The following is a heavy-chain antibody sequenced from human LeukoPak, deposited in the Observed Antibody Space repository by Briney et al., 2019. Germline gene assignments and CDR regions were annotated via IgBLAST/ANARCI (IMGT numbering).Heavy chain of an antibody. CDR2: IYHSGST. CDR3: ARAAPRWTYYDFWSGLDY. V-gene: IGHV4-38-2*02. Sequence: SETLSLTCTVSGYSVSSGYYWSWIRQPPGKGLEWIGSIYHSGSTYYNPSLKSRVTISVDTSNNQFSLKLSSVTAADTAVYYCARAAPRWTYYDFWSGLDYWGQGTLVTASS. J-gene: IGHJ4*02. CDR1: GYSVSSGYY. D-gene: IGHD3-3*01.